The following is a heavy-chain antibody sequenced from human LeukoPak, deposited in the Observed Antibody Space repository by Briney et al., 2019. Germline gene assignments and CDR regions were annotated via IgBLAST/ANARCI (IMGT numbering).Heavy chain of an antibody. CDR3: ASPAYYYDSSGYFY. CDR1: GLTFSTYA. V-gene: IGHV3-30-3*01. J-gene: IGHJ4*02. D-gene: IGHD3-22*01. CDR2: ISYDGSNK. Sequence: GGSLRLSCAASGLTFSTYAMHWVRQAPGKGLEWVAVISYDGSNKYYADSVKGRFTISRDNSKNTLYLQMNSLRGGDTAVYYCASPAYYYDSSGYFYWGQGTLVTVSS.